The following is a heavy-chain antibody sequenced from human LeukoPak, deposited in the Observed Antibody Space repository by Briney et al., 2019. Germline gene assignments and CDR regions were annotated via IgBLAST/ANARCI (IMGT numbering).Heavy chain of an antibody. J-gene: IGHJ4*02. CDR2: ISDSGGRT. CDR1: GITLSNYG. Sequence: GGSLRLSCAVSGITLSNYGMSWVRQAPGKGLEWVAGISDSGGRTNYADSVKGRFTISRDNSKSTLYLQMNSLRGEDTAPYYCADFGSGSYIFDYWGQGSLVTVSS. D-gene: IGHD3-10*01. CDR3: ADFGSGSYIFDY. V-gene: IGHV3-23*01.